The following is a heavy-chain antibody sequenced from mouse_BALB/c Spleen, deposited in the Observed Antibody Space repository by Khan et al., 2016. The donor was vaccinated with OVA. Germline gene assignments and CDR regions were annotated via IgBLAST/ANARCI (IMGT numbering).Heavy chain of an antibody. J-gene: IGHJ4*01. V-gene: IGHV3-2*02. Sequence: EVQLQESGPGLVKPSQSLSLTCTVTGYSITRDYAWNWIRQFPGNKLEWMGYISYSGSTSYNPSLKSRISIARDTSKNQFFLKLNSVTTEDTATYYCARGNYYGYAMDYWGQGTSVTVSS. D-gene: IGHD1-1*01. CDR2: ISYSGST. CDR3: ARGNYYGYAMDY. CDR1: GYSITRDYA.